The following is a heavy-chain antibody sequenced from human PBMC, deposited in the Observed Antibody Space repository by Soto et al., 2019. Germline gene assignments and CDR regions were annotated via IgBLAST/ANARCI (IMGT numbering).Heavy chain of an antibody. Sequence: PGESLKISCKGSGYSFTSYWIGWVRQMPGKGLEWMGIIYPGDSDTRYSPSFQGQVTISADKSISTAYLQWSSLKASDTAMYYCARQQYYYGSGSYQNWFDPWGQGTLVTVSS. CDR2: IYPGDSDT. V-gene: IGHV5-51*01. D-gene: IGHD3-10*01. CDR1: GYSFTSYW. J-gene: IGHJ5*02. CDR3: ARQQYYYGSGSYQNWFDP.